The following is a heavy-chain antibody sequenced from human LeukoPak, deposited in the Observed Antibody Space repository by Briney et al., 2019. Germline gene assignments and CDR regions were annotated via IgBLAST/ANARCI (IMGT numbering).Heavy chain of an antibody. CDR3: AKGSSGWYSKNLESYFDY. V-gene: IGHV3-23*01. J-gene: IGHJ4*02. Sequence: GGSLRLSCAASGFTISNYAMSWVRQAPGKGLEWVSAISGSGGSTYYADSVKGRFTISRDNSKNTLYLQMNSLRAEDTAVYFCAKGSSGWYSKNLESYFDYWGQGTLVTVSS. CDR2: ISGSGGST. D-gene: IGHD6-19*01. CDR1: GFTISNYA.